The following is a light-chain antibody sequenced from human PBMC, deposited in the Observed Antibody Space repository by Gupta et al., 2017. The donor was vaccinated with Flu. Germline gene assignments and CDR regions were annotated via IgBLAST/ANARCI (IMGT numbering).Light chain of an antibody. J-gene: IGLJ1*01. CDR3: QVWDSDSDHYV. Sequence: GKTASITGGGNNIESKSVHWYQQESGQAPVLVVYDDSGRPSGIPERFSGSNSGNTATLTITRVEAGDEADYYCQVWDSDSDHYVFGTGTKVTVL. CDR2: DDS. CDR1: NIESKS. V-gene: IGLV3-21*03.